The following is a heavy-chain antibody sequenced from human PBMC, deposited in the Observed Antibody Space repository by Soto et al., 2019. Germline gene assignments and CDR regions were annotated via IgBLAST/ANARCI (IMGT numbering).Heavy chain of an antibody. CDR3: ARDDARNYYGSGSYYASYYYYGMDV. Sequence: SVKVSCKAFGVTFSSYAISWVRQAPGQGLEWMGGIIPIFGTANYAQKFQGRVTITADESTSTAYMELSSLRSEDTAVYYCARDDARNYYGSGSYYASYYYYGMDVWGQGTTVTVSS. V-gene: IGHV1-69*13. D-gene: IGHD3-10*01. CDR1: GVTFSSYA. J-gene: IGHJ6*02. CDR2: IIPIFGTA.